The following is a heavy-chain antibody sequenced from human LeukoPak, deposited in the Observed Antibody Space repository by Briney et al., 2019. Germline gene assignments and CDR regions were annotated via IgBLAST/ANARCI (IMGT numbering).Heavy chain of an antibody. Sequence: GGSLRLSCAASGFTFSSYAMSWVRQAPGKGLEWVAYMKEDGSEIYYLDSVKGRFTISRDNAKNSLYLQMNSLRAEDTAVYYCARGVYHFDYWGQGTLVTVSS. D-gene: IGHD2/OR15-2a*01. CDR1: GFTFSSYA. J-gene: IGHJ4*02. V-gene: IGHV3-7*01. CDR3: ARGVYHFDY. CDR2: MKEDGSEI.